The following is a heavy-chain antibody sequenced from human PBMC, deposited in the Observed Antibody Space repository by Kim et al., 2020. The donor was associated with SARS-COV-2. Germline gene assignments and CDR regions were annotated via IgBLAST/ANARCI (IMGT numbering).Heavy chain of an antibody. J-gene: IGHJ6*02. CDR3: ARGGGGDGSGSYSYYYYYYGMDV. V-gene: IGHV1-69*13. Sequence: SVKVSCKASGGTFSSYAISWVRQAPGQGLEWMGGIIPIFGTANYAQKFQGRVTITADESTSTAYMELSSLRSEDTAVYYCARGGGGDGSGSYSYYYYYYGMDVWGQGTTVTVSS. CDR1: GGTFSSYA. CDR2: IIPIFGTA. D-gene: IGHD3-10*01.